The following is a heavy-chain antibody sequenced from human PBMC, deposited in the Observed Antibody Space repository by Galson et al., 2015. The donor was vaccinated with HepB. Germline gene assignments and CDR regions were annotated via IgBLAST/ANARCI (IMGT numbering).Heavy chain of an antibody. V-gene: IGHV1-2*02. Sequence: SVKVSCKASGYTFTGYYMHWVRQAPGQGLEWMGWINPNSGGTNYAQKFQGRVTMTRDTSISTAYMELSRLRSDDTAVYYCARVSGYSYARVGWFDPWGRGTLVTVSS. D-gene: IGHD5-18*01. J-gene: IGHJ5*02. CDR1: GYTFTGYY. CDR2: INPNSGGT. CDR3: ARVSGYSYARVGWFDP.